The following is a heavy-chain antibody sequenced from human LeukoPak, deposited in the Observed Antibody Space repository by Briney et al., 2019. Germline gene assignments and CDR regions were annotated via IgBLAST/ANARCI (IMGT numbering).Heavy chain of an antibody. V-gene: IGHV3-7*01. Sequence: PGGSLRLSCAASGFTFSSYWMSWVRQAPGKGLEWVANIKQDGSEKYYVDSVKGRFTISRDNAKNSLYLQMNSLRAEDTAVYYCAKDLDEGSYQGFDYWGQGTLVTVSS. CDR3: AKDLDEGSYQGFDY. CDR1: GFTFSSYW. CDR2: IKQDGSEK. J-gene: IGHJ4*02. D-gene: IGHD1-26*01.